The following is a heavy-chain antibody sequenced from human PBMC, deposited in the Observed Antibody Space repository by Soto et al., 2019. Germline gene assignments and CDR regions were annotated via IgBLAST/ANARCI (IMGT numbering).Heavy chain of an antibody. CDR3: GRDQSGIGYYVDWFDP. Sequence: GASVKVSCKASGYTFNSHAIHWVRQAPGQRPEWLGWINAGNGNTYYSEKFEGRVTFTRDTLATTVNMELTSLTYEDTAVYYCGRDQSGIGYYVDWFDPWGQEPWSPSP. V-gene: IGHV1-3*01. D-gene: IGHD3-10*02. CDR2: INAGNGNT. J-gene: IGHJ5*02. CDR1: GYTFNSHA.